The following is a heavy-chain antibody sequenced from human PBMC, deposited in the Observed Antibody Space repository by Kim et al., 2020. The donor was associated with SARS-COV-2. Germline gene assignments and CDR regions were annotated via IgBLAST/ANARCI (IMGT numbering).Heavy chain of an antibody. Sequence: GGSLRLSCATSGFTFSAYDMNWVRQVPGKGLEWLSFITKGSNIIYYADSVKGRFTTSRDNAKNSLHLQMNSLKDDDTAIYHCVRDRMGGAFEIWGQGTL. CDR2: ITKGSNII. CDR3: VRDRMGGAFEI. D-gene: IGHD3-16*01. J-gene: IGHJ3*02. CDR1: GFTFSAYD. V-gene: IGHV3-48*02.